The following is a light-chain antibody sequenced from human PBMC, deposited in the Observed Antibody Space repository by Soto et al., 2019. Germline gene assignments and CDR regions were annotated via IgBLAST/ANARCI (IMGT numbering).Light chain of an antibody. V-gene: IGKV3-11*01. CDR1: QSVSSF. CDR3: QHRSSWPLT. J-gene: IGKJ4*01. Sequence: EIVLTQSPATLSLSPGERATLSCRVGQSVSSFLAWYQQRPGLAPRLLIYDASNRATGIPARFSGSGSGTDFTLTISSLEPEDFAVYYCQHRSSWPLTFGGGTKVEIK. CDR2: DAS.